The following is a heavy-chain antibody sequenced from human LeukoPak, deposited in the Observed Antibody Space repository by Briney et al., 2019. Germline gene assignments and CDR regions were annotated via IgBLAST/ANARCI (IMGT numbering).Heavy chain of an antibody. J-gene: IGHJ5*02. CDR3: ATVTIFGVVTPRGFDP. CDR1: GYTLTELS. V-gene: IGHV1-24*01. Sequence: ASVKVSCEVSGYTLTELSMHWVRQAPGKGLEWMGGFDPEDGETIYAQKFQGRVTMTEDTSTDTAYMELSSLRSEDTAVYYCATVTIFGVVTPRGFDPWGLGTLVTVSS. CDR2: FDPEDGET. D-gene: IGHD3-3*01.